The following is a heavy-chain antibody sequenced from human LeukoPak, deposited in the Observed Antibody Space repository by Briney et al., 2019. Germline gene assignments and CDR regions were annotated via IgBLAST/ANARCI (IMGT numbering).Heavy chain of an antibody. V-gene: IGHV3-13*04. CDR2: IGTAGDT. D-gene: IGHD6-13*01. CDR3: ARGSSSWYEFDY. J-gene: IGHJ4*02. Sequence: PGGSLRLSCAATGFTFSSYDMHWVRQVTGKGLEWVSGIGTAGDTYCPGSVKGRFTISRENAKNSLYLQMNSLSAGDTAVYYCARGSSSWYEFDYWGQGTLVTVSS. CDR1: GFTFSSYD.